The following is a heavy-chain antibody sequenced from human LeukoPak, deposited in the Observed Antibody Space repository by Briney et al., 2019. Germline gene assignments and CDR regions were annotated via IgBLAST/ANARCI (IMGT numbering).Heavy chain of an antibody. V-gene: IGHV3-30-3*01. CDR3: AKGGVRGVIIPLLFDY. Sequence: GGSLRLSCAASGYTFSSYAMHWVRQAPGKGLEWVAVISYDGSNKYYADSVKGRFTISRDNSKNTLYLQMNSLRAEDTAVYYCAKGGVRGVIIPLLFDYWGQGTLVTVSS. CDR2: ISYDGSNK. J-gene: IGHJ4*02. D-gene: IGHD3-10*01. CDR1: GYTFSSYA.